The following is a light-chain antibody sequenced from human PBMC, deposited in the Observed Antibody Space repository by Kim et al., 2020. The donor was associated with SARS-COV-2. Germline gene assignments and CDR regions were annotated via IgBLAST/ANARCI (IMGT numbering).Light chain of an antibody. Sequence: GQPVTISCTGTSSDVGGYNYVSWYQQQPGKAPKLIIYEVSKRPSGVPDRFSGSKSGNTASLTVSGLQAEDEADYYCSSYAGSNNLLFGGGTQLTVL. V-gene: IGLV2-8*01. CDR2: EVS. J-gene: IGLJ3*02. CDR3: SSYAGSNNLL. CDR1: SSDVGGYNY.